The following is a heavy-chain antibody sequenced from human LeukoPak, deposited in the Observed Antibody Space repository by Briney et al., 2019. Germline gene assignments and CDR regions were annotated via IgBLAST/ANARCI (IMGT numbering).Heavy chain of an antibody. Sequence: PGGSLRLSCSASGFTFSTYAMSWVRQAPGKGLEWVSGVSGSGTGAYYADSVKGRFTISRDNSKDTLYLQMDSLRAEDTALYYCAKAEFLSLGYYYYGMDVWGQGTTVTVSS. CDR2: VSGSGTGA. D-gene: IGHD3-10*01. CDR1: GFTFSTYA. CDR3: AKAEFLSLGYYYYGMDV. J-gene: IGHJ6*02. V-gene: IGHV3-23*01.